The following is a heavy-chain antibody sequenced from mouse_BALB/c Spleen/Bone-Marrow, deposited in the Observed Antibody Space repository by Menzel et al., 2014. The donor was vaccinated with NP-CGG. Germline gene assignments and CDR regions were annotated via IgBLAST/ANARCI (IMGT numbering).Heavy chain of an antibody. Sequence: VKLQESGAELARPGASVKMSCKASGYTFTSYTIQWVKRRPGQGLEWVGYIDPSSGYTEYNEKFKDKTTLTADKSSSSVYLKLCTPTYADSDVCSSPREARPGAWFPYWGQGTMLTVSA. CDR3: PREARPGAWFPY. J-gene: IGHJ3*01. V-gene: IGHV1-4*02. CDR1: GYTFTSYT. CDR2: IDPSSGYT.